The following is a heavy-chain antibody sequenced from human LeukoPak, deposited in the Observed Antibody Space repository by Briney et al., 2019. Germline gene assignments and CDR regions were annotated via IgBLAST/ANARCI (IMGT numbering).Heavy chain of an antibody. CDR1: GGSISRGDYY. CDR3: ARPYYYDSRIDP. V-gene: IGHV4-30-4*01. D-gene: IGHD3-22*01. Sequence: SETLSLTCTVSGGSISRGDYYWSWIRQPPGKGLEWIAYMYYSGSTYYNPSLKSRVTMSADTSKNQLSLKLSSVTAVDTAVYYCARPYYYDSRIDPWGQGILVTVSS. J-gene: IGHJ5*02. CDR2: MYYSGST.